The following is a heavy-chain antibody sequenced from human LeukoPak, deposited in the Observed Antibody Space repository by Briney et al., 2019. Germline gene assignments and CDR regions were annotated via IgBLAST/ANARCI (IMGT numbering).Heavy chain of an antibody. Sequence: GGSRRLSCAASGFTFSSYAMSWVRQAPGKGLEWVSAISGSGGSTYYADSVKGRFTISRDNSKNTLYLQMNSLRAEDTAVYYCAKEADDWLLTPGFGAFDIWGQGTMVTVSS. D-gene: IGHD3-9*01. V-gene: IGHV3-23*01. CDR1: GFTFSSYA. CDR3: AKEADDWLLTPGFGAFDI. J-gene: IGHJ3*02. CDR2: ISGSGGST.